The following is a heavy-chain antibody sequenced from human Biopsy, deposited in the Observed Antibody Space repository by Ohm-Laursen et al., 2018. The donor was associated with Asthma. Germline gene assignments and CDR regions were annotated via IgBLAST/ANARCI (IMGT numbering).Heavy chain of an antibody. V-gene: IGHV1-24*01. J-gene: IGHJ4*02. CDR3: ASDFPKDYVRYNFQF. D-gene: IGHD4-17*01. CDR2: HDHEEGGT. CDR1: GYSLTDLS. Sequence: GASVKVSCKFSGYSLTDLSIHWVRQAPGQGLEWMGGHDHEEGGTVNARRFQGRVTMTEDTSTDTAYMELSSLSSDDTAVYYCASDFPKDYVRYNFQFWGQGTLVTVSS.